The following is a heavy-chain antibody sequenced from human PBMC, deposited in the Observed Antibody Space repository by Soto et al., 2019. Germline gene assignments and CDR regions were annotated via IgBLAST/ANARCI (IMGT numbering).Heavy chain of an antibody. V-gene: IGHV3-48*02. CDR2: ISSSSTGM. J-gene: IGHJ6*02. CDR3: TRAGRGAVVVGDLGYFYYGMDV. D-gene: IGHD2-15*01. CDR1: GFTFSSYS. Sequence: LRLSCAASGFTFSSYSMKWVRQAPGKGLEWVSHISSSSTGMYYADSVKGRFIVSRDNAKNSLYLQMNNLRDEDTAVYYCTRAGRGAVVVGDLGYFYYGMDVWGQGTTVTRLL.